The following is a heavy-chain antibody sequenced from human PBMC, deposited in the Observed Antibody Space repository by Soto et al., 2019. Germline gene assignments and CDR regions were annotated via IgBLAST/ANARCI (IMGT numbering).Heavy chain of an antibody. D-gene: IGHD5-18*01. J-gene: IGHJ6*04. CDR3: ARDGGGYSYGYNYYYGMDV. CDR1: GFTFSSYA. CDR2: ISYDGSNK. V-gene: IGHV3-30-3*01. Sequence: PGGSLRLSCAASGFTFSSYAMHWVRQAPGKGLEWVAVISYDGSNKYYADSVKGRFTISRDNSKNTLYLQMNSLRAEDTAVYYCARDGGGYSYGYNYYYGMDVWGKGITVTVS.